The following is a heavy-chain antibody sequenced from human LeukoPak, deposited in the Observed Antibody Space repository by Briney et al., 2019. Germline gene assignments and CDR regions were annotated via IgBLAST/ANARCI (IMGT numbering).Heavy chain of an antibody. CDR1: GFTFSSYW. D-gene: IGHD3-16*01. Sequence: PGGSLRLSCAASGFTFSSYWMSWVRQPPGKGLEWVSHIGWNSGNIAYADSVQGRFTISRDNAKNSLYLQMNNLRAEDTALYYCAKEVGLGRGYYFDYWGQGTLVTVSS. J-gene: IGHJ4*02. V-gene: IGHV3-9*01. CDR3: AKEVGLGRGYYFDY. CDR2: IGWNSGNI.